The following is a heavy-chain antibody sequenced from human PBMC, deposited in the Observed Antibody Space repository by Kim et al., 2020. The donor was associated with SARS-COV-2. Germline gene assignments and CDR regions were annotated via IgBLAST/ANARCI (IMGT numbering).Heavy chain of an antibody. CDR3: AILRGITVVRGVGYVMVV. D-gene: IGHD3-10*01. CDR1: GFTFSGYG. V-gene: IGHV3-30*03. CDR2: ITYNGSTK. J-gene: IGHJ6*02. Sequence: GGSLRLSCAASGFTFSGYGMNWVRQAPGKGLEWVAVITYNGSTKYYADSVKGRFTISRDNTKNTLYLQMNSLRAEDTAVYYCAILRGITVVRGVGYVMVVWGQGTTVTLSS.